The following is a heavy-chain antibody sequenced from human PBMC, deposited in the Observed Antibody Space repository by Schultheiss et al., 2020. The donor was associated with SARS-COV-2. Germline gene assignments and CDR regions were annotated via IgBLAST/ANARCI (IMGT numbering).Heavy chain of an antibody. CDR2: ISYDGSNK. V-gene: IGHV3-30*18. CDR3: VKGGATYYDILTGYYPDPIFPYYFDY. CDR1: GFTFSSYS. Sequence: GGSLRLSCAASGFTFSSYSMNWVRQAPGKGLEWVAVISYDGSNKYYADSVKGRFTISRENAKNSLYLQMNSLRAEDTAVYYCVKGGATYYDILTGYYPDPIFPYYFDYWGQGTLVTVSS. J-gene: IGHJ4*02. D-gene: IGHD3-9*01.